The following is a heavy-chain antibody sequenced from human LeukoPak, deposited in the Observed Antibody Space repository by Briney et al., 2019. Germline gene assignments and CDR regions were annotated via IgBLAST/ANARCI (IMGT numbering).Heavy chain of an antibody. V-gene: IGHV4-59*01. Sequence: PSETLSFTCTVSGGSISSYYWSWIRQPPGKGLEWIGYIYYSGSTNYNPSLKSRVTISVDTSKNQFSLKLSSVTAADTAVYYCARDSTTEYYGMDVWGQGTTVTVSS. D-gene: IGHD1-14*01. CDR2: IYYSGST. J-gene: IGHJ6*02. CDR3: ARDSTTEYYGMDV. CDR1: GGSISSYY.